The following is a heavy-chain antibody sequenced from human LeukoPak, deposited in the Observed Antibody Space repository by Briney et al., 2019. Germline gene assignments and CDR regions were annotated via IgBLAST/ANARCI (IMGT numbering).Heavy chain of an antibody. CDR3: ARASSSKYYGMDV. V-gene: IGHV4-34*01. J-gene: IGHJ6*02. D-gene: IGHD2-2*01. Sequence: TSSETLSLTCAVYGESFSGYYWNWIRQPPGKGLEWIGEINHSGSTTNHNPSLKSRVTMSVDTSKNQFSLKMTSVTAADTAVYYCARASSSKYYGMDVWGQGTTVTVSS. CDR1: GESFSGYY. CDR2: INHSGSTT.